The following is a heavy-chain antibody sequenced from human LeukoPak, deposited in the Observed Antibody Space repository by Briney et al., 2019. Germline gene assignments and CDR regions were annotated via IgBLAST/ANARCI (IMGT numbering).Heavy chain of an antibody. J-gene: IGHJ4*02. D-gene: IGHD3-9*01. Sequence: GRSLRLSCAASGFTFSSYGMPWVRQAPGKGLEWVAVISYDGSNKYYADSVKGRFTISRDSSKNTLYLQMNSLRAEDTAVYYCAKPNTYYDILTGYWGSKYYFDYWGQGTLVTVSS. CDR1: GFTFSSYG. V-gene: IGHV3-30*18. CDR2: ISYDGSNK. CDR3: AKPNTYYDILTGYWGSKYYFDY.